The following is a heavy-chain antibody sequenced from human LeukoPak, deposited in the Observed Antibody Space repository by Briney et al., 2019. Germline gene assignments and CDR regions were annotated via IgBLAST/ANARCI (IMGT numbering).Heavy chain of an antibody. CDR1: GYTFTGYY. CDR3: ARDSGAGLAVVDY. J-gene: IGHJ4*02. V-gene: IGHV1-2*02. D-gene: IGHD6-19*01. Sequence: ASVKVSCKASGYTFTGYYMHWVRQAPGQGLEWMGWINPNSGGTNYAQKLQGRVTMTTDTSTSTAYMELRSLRSDDTAVYYCARDSGAGLAVVDYWGQGTLVTVSS. CDR2: INPNSGGT.